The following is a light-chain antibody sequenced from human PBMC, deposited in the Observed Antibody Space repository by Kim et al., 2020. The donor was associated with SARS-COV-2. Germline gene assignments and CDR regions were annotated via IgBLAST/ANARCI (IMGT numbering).Light chain of an antibody. V-gene: IGKV3-15*01. CDR2: DIS. J-gene: IGKJ2*01. CDR1: QNVNNF. CDR3: QQHNAWPLT. Sequence: SVSPGERANLSCRASQNVNNFLAWYQQKPGQAPRLLIYDISTRATGIPVRFSGSGSGTEFTLTISSLQSEDSAVYYCQQHNAWPLTFGQGTKLEI.